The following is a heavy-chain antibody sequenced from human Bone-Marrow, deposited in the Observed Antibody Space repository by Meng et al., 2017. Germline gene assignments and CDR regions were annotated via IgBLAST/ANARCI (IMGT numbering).Heavy chain of an antibody. CDR1: GGSISSSSYY. CDR2: IYYSGST. V-gene: IGHV4-39*07. J-gene: IGHJ4*02. Sequence: GSLRPSCTVPGGSISSSSYYWGWIRQPPGKGLEWIGSIYYSGSTYYNPSLKSRVTISVDTSKNQFSLKLSSVTAADTAVYYCARDPRLLHGAYFDYWGQGTLVTVSS. D-gene: IGHD2-21*02. CDR3: ARDPRLLHGAYFDY.